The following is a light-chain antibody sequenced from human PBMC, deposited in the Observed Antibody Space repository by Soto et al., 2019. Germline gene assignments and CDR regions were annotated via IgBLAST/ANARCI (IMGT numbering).Light chain of an antibody. Sequence: NVFTQSPGTLSLSPGERATLSCRASQSLSGNYLAWYQQKPGQAPRVLIYGVSSRATGIPDRFSGSGSGTDFTLTISRLETEDFAVFYCQQYGTSEIIFGQGTRLEIK. V-gene: IGKV3-20*01. CDR2: GVS. J-gene: IGKJ5*01. CDR3: QQYGTSEII. CDR1: QSLSGNY.